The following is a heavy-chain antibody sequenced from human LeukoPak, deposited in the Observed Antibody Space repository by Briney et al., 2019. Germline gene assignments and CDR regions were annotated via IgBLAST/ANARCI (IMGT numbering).Heavy chain of an antibody. D-gene: IGHD3-16*02. CDR3: ARVNRGDAFDI. CDR1: GFTFSSYG. CDR2: IWYDGRNK. J-gene: IGHJ3*02. V-gene: IGHV3-33*01. Sequence: GSLRLSCAAPGFTFSSYGMHWVRQAPGKGLEWVAVIWYDGRNKFYADSLKGRFTISRDNSKNTLYLQMNSLRAEDTAVYYCARVNRGDAFDIWGQGTLVTVSS.